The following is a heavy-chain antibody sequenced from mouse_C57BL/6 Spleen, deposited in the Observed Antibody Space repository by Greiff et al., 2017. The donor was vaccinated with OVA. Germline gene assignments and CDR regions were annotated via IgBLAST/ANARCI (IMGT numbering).Heavy chain of an antibody. CDR1: GYTFTSYG. CDR2: IYPRSGNT. V-gene: IGHV1-81*01. D-gene: IGHD2-3*01. Sequence: VQLQESGAELARPGASVKLSCKASGYTFTSYGISWVKQRTGQGLEWIGEIYPRSGNTYYNEKFKGKATLTADKSSSTAYMELRSLTSEDSAVYFCARSSDGYYPAWFAYWGQGTLVTVSA. CDR3: ARSSDGYYPAWFAY. J-gene: IGHJ3*01.